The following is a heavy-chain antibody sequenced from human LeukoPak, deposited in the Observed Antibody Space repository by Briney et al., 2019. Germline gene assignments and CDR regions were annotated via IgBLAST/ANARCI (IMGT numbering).Heavy chain of an antibody. CDR1: GGTFSSYA. CDR2: IIPIFGTA. J-gene: IGHJ4*02. Sequence: GASVKVSCKASGGTFSSYAISWVRQAPGQGLEWMGGIIPIFGTANYAQEFQGRVTITTDESTSTAYMELSSLRSEDTAVYYCARSVAAAGMNWGQGTLVTVSS. V-gene: IGHV1-69*05. D-gene: IGHD6-13*01. CDR3: ARSVAAAGMN.